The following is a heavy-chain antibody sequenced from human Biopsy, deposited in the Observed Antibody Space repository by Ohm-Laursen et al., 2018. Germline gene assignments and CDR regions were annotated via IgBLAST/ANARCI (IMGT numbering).Heavy chain of an antibody. CDR2: IYYSGST. V-gene: IGHV4-59*01. CDR1: GGSIRSDY. J-gene: IGHJ6*02. D-gene: IGHD2/OR15-2a*01. Sequence: SVTLSLTCTVSGGSIRSDYWIWIRQTPGKGRDWIGYIYYSGSTNYNPSLKSRVTISVDTSKNQFSLRLNSVTAADTAVYYGARATNSTGWPYYYFYGMDVWGQGTTVTVSS. CDR3: ARATNSTGWPYYYFYGMDV.